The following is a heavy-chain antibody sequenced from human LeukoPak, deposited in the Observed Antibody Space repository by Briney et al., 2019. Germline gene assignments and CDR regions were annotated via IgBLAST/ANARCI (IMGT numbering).Heavy chain of an antibody. CDR1: GGSISFYY. J-gene: IGHJ4*02. CDR3: ARFGGYYFDY. Sequence: SETLSLTCTVSGGSISFYYWSWLRQPPGKGLECIGYIYYSGSTNYNPSLKSRVTISVDTSKNQFSLKLSSVTAADTAVYYRARFGGYYFDYWGQGTLVTASS. CDR2: IYYSGST. D-gene: IGHD3-16*01. V-gene: IGHV4-59*08.